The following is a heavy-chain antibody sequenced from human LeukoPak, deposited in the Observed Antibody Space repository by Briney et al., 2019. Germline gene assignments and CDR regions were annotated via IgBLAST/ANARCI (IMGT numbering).Heavy chain of an antibody. CDR1: GGSISSSSYY. Sequence: SETLSLTCTVSGGSISSSSYYWGWIRQPPGKGLEWIGSVYYSGSTYYNPSLKSRVTISVDTSKNQLSLKLSSVTAADTAVYYCARYSGYDSNWFDPWGQGTLVTVSS. D-gene: IGHD5-12*01. J-gene: IGHJ5*02. V-gene: IGHV4-39*07. CDR2: VYYSGST. CDR3: ARYSGYDSNWFDP.